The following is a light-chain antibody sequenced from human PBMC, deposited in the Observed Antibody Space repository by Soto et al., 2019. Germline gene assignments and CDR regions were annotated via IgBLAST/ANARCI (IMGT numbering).Light chain of an antibody. J-gene: IGKJ1*01. Sequence: EIVLTQSPATLSLSPGERATLSCRASQSLNNYLGWYQQKPGQAPRLLIYDASNRATGVPARFSGSGSGTDFTLTISRLEPEDFAVYYCQQYGSSGTFGQGTKGDIK. CDR3: QQYGSSGT. CDR1: QSLNNY. CDR2: DAS. V-gene: IGKV3-11*01.